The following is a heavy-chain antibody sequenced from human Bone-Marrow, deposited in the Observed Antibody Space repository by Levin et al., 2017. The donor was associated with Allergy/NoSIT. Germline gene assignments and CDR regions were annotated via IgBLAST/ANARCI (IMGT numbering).Heavy chain of an antibody. CDR3: ARDQPSAIVVVDIYNDY. D-gene: IGHD3-22*01. CDR2: ISAYNGNT. Sequence: GESLKISCKASGYTFTSYGISWVRQAPGQGLEWMGWISAYNGNTNYAQKLQGRVTMTTDTSTSTAYMELRSLRSDDTAVYYCARDQPSAIVVVDIYNDYWGQGTLVTVSS. J-gene: IGHJ4*02. V-gene: IGHV1-18*01. CDR1: GYTFTSYG.